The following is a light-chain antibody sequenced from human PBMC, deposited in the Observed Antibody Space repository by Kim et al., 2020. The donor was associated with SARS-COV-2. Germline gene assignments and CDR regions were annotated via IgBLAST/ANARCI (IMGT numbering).Light chain of an antibody. CDR3: QQYKLYWT. Sequence: SASVGDSVPHTSRASQGVGGCVAWSQQKPGKAPTVLISDASSLESGVPSRFSGSGSGTEFTLTISSLQADDFATYYCQQYKLYWTFGQGTKVDIK. V-gene: IGKV1-5*01. CDR1: QGVGGC. CDR2: DAS. J-gene: IGKJ1*01.